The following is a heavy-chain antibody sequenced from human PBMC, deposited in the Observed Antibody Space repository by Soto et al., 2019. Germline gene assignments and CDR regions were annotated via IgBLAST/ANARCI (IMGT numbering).Heavy chain of an antibody. Sequence: EASVKVSCKASGYTFTSYGISWVRQAPGQGLEWMGWISAYNGNTNYAQKFQGRVSMTTDTSTSTVYMELRSLTSDDTAVYYCARVVATTGSWFDPWGQGTLVTVSS. CDR3: ARVVATTGSWFDP. CDR2: ISAYNGNT. D-gene: IGHD5-12*01. V-gene: IGHV1-18*01. J-gene: IGHJ5*02. CDR1: GYTFTSYG.